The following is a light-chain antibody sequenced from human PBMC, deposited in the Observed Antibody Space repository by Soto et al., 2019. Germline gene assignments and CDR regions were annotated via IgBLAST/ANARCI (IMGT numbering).Light chain of an antibody. CDR3: QQYGSSPFT. CDR1: QSVSSN. Sequence: EIVMTQSPATLSVSPGERATLSCRASQSVSSNLAWYQQKPGQAPRLLIYGESARATGIPARFSGSGSGTEFTLTISRLEPEDCAVYYCQQYGSSPFTFGPGTKVDIK. J-gene: IGKJ3*01. CDR2: GES. V-gene: IGKV3-15*01.